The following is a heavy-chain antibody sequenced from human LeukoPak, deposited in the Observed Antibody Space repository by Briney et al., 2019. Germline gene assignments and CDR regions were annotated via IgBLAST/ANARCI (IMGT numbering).Heavy chain of an antibody. Sequence: GGSLRLSCAASGFTFSDYYMSWIRQAPGKGLEWVSYISSSGSTIYYADSVKGRFTISRDNSKNTLYLQMNSLRAEDTAVYYCARGLVQDVAAAGTGFDYWGQGTLVTVSS. CDR2: ISSSGSTI. V-gene: IGHV3-11*01. CDR3: ARGLVQDVAAAGTGFDY. CDR1: GFTFSDYY. D-gene: IGHD6-13*01. J-gene: IGHJ4*02.